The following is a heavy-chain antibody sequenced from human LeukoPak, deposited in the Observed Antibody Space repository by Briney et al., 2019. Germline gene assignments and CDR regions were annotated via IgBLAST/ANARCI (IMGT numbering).Heavy chain of an antibody. Sequence: PGGSLRLSCAASGFTFSTYWMSWVRQAPGKGREWVANIKQDGSEKYYVDSVKGRFTISRDNAKNLLYLQMNSLRAEDTAMYYCARDSAGNDYWGQGTLVTVSS. CDR2: IKQDGSEK. J-gene: IGHJ4*02. V-gene: IGHV3-7*01. D-gene: IGHD6-13*01. CDR1: GFTFSTYW. CDR3: ARDSAGNDY.